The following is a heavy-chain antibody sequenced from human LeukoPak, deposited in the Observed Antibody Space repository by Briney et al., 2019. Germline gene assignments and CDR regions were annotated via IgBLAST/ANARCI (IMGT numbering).Heavy chain of an antibody. J-gene: IGHJ1*01. CDR3: ARGLGGL. Sequence: PGGSLRLSCAASGFTFSSYGMHWVRQAPGKGLEWVALISYDGSNKYYADSVKGRFTISRDNSKNTLYLQMNSLRVEDTAVYYCARGLGGLWGQGTLVTVSS. CDR1: GFTFSSYG. CDR2: ISYDGSNK. D-gene: IGHD3-16*01. V-gene: IGHV3-30*03.